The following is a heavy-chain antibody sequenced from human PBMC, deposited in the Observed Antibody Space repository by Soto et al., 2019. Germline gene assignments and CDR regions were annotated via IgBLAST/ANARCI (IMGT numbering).Heavy chain of an antibody. CDR1: GGSINSHY. J-gene: IGHJ5*02. CDR2: IYSSGFT. CDR3: ARGGAPCNWFGP. V-gene: IGHV4-59*11. Sequence: KPSETLSLTCTVSGGSINSHYWSWIRQPPGKRLEWLGYIYSSGFTTYNPSLKGRLTISVDTSKNQFSLRLSSVTSADTAVYYCARGGAPCNWFGPWGQGTLVTAPQ. D-gene: IGHD3-16*01.